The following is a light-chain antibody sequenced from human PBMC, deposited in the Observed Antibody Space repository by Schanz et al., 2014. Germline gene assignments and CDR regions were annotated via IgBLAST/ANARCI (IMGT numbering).Light chain of an antibody. CDR1: SSNIGAGYD. Sequence: QSVLTQPPSVSGAPGQRVTISCTGSSSNIGAGYDVHWYQQFPGRAPKLVIYGNNNRPSGVPHRFSGSKSGASASLAISGLRSEDEADYYCAAWDDTLNNWLFGGGTKLTVL. CDR3: AAWDDTLNNWL. V-gene: IGLV1-40*01. CDR2: GNN. J-gene: IGLJ3*02.